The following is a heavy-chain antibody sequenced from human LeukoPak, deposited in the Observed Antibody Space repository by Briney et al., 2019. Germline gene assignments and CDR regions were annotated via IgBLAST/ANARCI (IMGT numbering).Heavy chain of an antibody. CDR2: IYTSGST. D-gene: IGHD6-19*01. J-gene: IGHJ4*02. CDR3: ASMTAVAGLFDH. V-gene: IGHV4-59*10. Sequence: RPSETLSLTCAVYGGSFSGYYWSWIRQPAGKGLEWIGRIYTSGSTNYNPSLKSRVTMSVDTSKNQFSLKLSSVTAADTAVYYCASMTAVAGLFDHWGQGTLVTVSS. CDR1: GGSFSGYY.